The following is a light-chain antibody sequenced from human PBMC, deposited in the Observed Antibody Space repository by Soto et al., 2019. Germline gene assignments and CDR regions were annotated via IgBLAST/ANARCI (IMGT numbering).Light chain of an antibody. CDR1: SSDVGGYNY. CDR2: DVS. CDR3: SSYTSSSTPLWW. Sequence: QSVLTQPASVSGSPGQSITISCTGTSSDVGGYNYVSWYQQHPGKAPKLMIYDVSNRPSGVSNRFSGSKSGNTASLTISGLQAEYEADYYCSSYTSSSTPLWWFGVGTKLTVL. V-gene: IGLV2-14*01. J-gene: IGLJ3*02.